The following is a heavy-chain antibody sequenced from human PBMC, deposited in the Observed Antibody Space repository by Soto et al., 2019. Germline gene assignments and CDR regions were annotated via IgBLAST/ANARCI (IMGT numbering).Heavy chain of an antibody. CDR2: INPNSGGT. V-gene: IGHV1-2*02. CDR3: ARDRFIRSSSSYIAIDI. D-gene: IGHD6-13*01. J-gene: IGHJ3*02. Sequence: GASVKVSCKASGYTFTGYYMHWVRQAPGQGLEWMGWINPNSGGTNYAQKFQGRVTMTRDTSISTAYMELSRLRSDDTAVYYCARDRFIRSSSSYIAIDIWGQGTMVTVS. CDR1: GYTFTGYY.